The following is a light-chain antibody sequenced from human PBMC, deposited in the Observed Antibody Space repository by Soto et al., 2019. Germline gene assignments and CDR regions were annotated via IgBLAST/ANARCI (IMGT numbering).Light chain of an antibody. CDR3: QQYNNWPRT. J-gene: IGKJ1*01. V-gene: IGKV3-15*01. CDR2: DAS. CDR1: QSLRSS. Sequence: EIVMTQSPATLSVSPGERATLSCRASQSLRSSLAWYQQKPGQAPRLLIYDASTRATGIPARFSGSGSGTEFTLTISSLQSEDFAVYYCQQYNNWPRTFGQGTKVDI.